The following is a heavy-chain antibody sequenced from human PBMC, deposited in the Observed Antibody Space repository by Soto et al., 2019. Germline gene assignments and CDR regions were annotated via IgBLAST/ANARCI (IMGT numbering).Heavy chain of an antibody. Sequence: VASVKVSCKASGYTFTSYGISWVRQAPGQGLEWMGWISAYNGNTNYAQKLQGRVTMTTDTSTSTAYMELRSLRSDDTAVYYCARDRDWDYYDGFDYWGQGTLVTVSS. CDR1: GYTFTSYG. V-gene: IGHV1-18*01. D-gene: IGHD3-22*01. J-gene: IGHJ4*02. CDR2: ISAYNGNT. CDR3: ARDRDWDYYDGFDY.